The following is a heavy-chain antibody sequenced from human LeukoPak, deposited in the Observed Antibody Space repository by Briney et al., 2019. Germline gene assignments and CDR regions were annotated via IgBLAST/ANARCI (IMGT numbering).Heavy chain of an antibody. CDR2: ISYDGSNK. CDR1: GFTFSSYA. CDR3: AREENYYDSSGAPLDY. Sequence: PGGSLRLSCAASGFTFSSYAMHWVRQAPGKGLEWVAVISYDGSNKYYADSVKGRFTISRDNSKNTLYLQMNSLRAENTAVYYCAREENYYDSSGAPLDYWGQGTLVTVSS. V-gene: IGHV3-30-3*01. D-gene: IGHD3-22*01. J-gene: IGHJ4*02.